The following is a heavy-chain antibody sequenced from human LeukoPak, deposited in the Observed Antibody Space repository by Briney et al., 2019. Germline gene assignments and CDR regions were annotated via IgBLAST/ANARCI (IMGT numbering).Heavy chain of an antibody. Sequence: GGSLRLSCAASGFTFSSYAMSWVRQAPGKGLEWVSAISGSGGSTYYADSVKGRFTISRDNSKNTLYLQMNSLRAEDTAVYYCALAYCGGDCYPDYWGQGTLVTVSS. D-gene: IGHD2-21*02. CDR1: GFTFSSYA. CDR2: ISGSGGST. J-gene: IGHJ4*02. CDR3: ALAYCGGDCYPDY. V-gene: IGHV3-23*01.